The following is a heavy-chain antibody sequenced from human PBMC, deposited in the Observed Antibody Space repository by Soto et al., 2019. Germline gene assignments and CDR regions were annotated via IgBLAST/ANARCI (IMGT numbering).Heavy chain of an antibody. V-gene: IGHV4-39*01. CDR2: IYYSGST. CDR3: ARTYDFWSGYYFDY. Sequence: QLQLQESGPGLVKPSETLSLTCTVSGGSISSSSYYWGWIRQPPGKGLEWIGSIYYSGSTYYNPSLKSRVTISVDTSKNQFSLKLSSVTAADTAVYYCARTYDFWSGYYFDYWGQGTLVTVSS. CDR1: GGSISSSSYY. J-gene: IGHJ4*02. D-gene: IGHD3-3*01.